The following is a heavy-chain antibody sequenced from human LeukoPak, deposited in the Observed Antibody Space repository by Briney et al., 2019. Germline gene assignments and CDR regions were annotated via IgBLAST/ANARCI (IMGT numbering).Heavy chain of an antibody. CDR1: GYTFTSYG. CDR3: ARGGLGIAATGSEDYFDY. V-gene: IGHV1-18*01. CDR2: ISAYNGNT. Sequence: ASVKVSCKASGYTFTSYGISWVRQAPGQGLEWMGWISAYNGNTNYAQKLQDRVTMTTDTSTSTAYMELRSLRSDDTAVYYCARGGLGIAATGSEDYFDYWGQGTLVTVSS. J-gene: IGHJ4*02. D-gene: IGHD6-13*01.